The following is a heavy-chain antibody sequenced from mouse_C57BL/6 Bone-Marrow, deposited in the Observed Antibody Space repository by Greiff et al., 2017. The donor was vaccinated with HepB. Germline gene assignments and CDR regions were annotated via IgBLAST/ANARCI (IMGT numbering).Heavy chain of an antibody. CDR1: GFTFSSYA. CDR2: ISDGGSYT. V-gene: IGHV5-4*01. J-gene: IGHJ1*03. D-gene: IGHD2-4*01. CDR3: ARERTMITNFDV. Sequence: EVKLMESGGGLVKPGGSLKLSCAASGFTFSSYAMSWVRQTPEKRLEWVATISDGGSYTYYPDNVKGRVTISRDNAKNNLYLQMSHLKSEDTAMYYCARERTMITNFDVWGTGTTVTVSS.